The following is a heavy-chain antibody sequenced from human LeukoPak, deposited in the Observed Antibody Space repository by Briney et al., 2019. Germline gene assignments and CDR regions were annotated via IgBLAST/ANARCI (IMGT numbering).Heavy chain of an antibody. V-gene: IGHV4-34*08. Sequence: GSLRLSCAASGFTFSSYSMNWVRQAPGKGLEWVGEIHQSGATHDNPSLKNRVTMSLDMSKKQFSLRLSSVTAADTAVYYCARGNNKCWAYWGQGTLVTVSS. CDR3: ARGNNKCWAY. CDR2: IHQSGAT. D-gene: IGHD2/OR15-2a*01. CDR1: GFTFSSYS. J-gene: IGHJ4*02.